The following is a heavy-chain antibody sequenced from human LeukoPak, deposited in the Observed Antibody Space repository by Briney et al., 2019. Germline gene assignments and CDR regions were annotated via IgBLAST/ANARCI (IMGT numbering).Heavy chain of an antibody. Sequence: QPGGSLRLSCAASGFTFSSYAMSWVRQAPGEGLEWVSVISGSGGSTYSADSVKGRFTISRDNSKNTLYLQMNSLRAEDTAVYYCAKDPLSLHYYDSSGYHPDYWGQGTLVTVSS. D-gene: IGHD3-22*01. CDR1: GFTFSSYA. CDR2: ISGSGGST. CDR3: AKDPLSLHYYDSSGYHPDY. V-gene: IGHV3-23*01. J-gene: IGHJ4*02.